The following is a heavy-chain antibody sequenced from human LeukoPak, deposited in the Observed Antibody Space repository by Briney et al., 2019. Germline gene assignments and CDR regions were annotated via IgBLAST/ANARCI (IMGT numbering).Heavy chain of an antibody. CDR3: ARRGSSWTFDY. CDR1: GYRFTNYW. CDR2: IYPGDSDT. D-gene: IGHD6-13*01. V-gene: IGHV5-51*01. Sequence: GESLKISCKGSGYRFTNYWIDWLRQLPGKALNWMGIIYPGDSDTRYSPSFRGEVTISADKSISTAYLQWSSLKASDTAMYYCARRGSSWTFDYWGQGTLVTVSS. J-gene: IGHJ4*02.